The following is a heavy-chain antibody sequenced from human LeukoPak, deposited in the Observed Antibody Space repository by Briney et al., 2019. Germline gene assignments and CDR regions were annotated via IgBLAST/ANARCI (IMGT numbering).Heavy chain of an antibody. V-gene: IGHV3-23*01. CDR2: ISGNGINT. Sequence: GSSLRLSCATSGFTFNTYAMNWVRQAPGKGLEWVSIISGNGINTYYAESVKGRFTISRDDSKNTLYLQMNSLRADNTAIYYCARSVSDWGQGTLVTVAS. CDR3: ARSVSD. D-gene: IGHD3-16*01. CDR1: GFTFNTYA. J-gene: IGHJ4*02.